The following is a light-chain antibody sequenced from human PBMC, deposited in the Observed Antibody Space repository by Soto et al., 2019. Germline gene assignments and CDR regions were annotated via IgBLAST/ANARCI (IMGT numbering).Light chain of an antibody. CDR2: GTS. CDR3: QQYNNWPRT. V-gene: IGKV3-15*01. J-gene: IGKJ1*01. Sequence: IVMTHSPATLSLSPWERATLSCRASQSVNSNLAWYQQNAGQAPRLLIYGTSTRATGIPARFSGSGSGTDFTLTISSLQFEDFAVYYCQQYNNWPRTFGQGTKVDIK. CDR1: QSVNSN.